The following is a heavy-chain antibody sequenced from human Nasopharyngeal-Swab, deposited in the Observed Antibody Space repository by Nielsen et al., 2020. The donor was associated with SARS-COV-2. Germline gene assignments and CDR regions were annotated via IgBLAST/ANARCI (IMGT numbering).Heavy chain of an antibody. D-gene: IGHD2-21*01. CDR1: GGSLTSDIEDFY. CDR2: VYYSGST. CDR3: ARGKGWCCRGETCPNWFDP. Sequence: GSLRLSCSVSGGSLTSDIEDFYWSWIRQPPGKGLEWIGHVYYSGSTSYNPSLKSRVTMSVDTSKNQFSLKLSSVTAADTAVYFCARGKGWCCRGETCPNWFDPWGQGTLVTVSS. J-gene: IGHJ5*02. V-gene: IGHV4-61*01.